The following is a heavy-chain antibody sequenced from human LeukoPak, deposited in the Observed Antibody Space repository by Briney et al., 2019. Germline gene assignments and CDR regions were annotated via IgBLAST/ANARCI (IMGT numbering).Heavy chain of an antibody. Sequence: GGSLTLSCAASGFTVSSNYMSWLRQAPGKGLEGVSVIYSGGSTYYADSVKGRFTISRANSKNTLYLQMNSLRAEDTAVYYCARDLERYDSSGYQSGGQGTLVTVSS. CDR3: ARDLERYDSSGYQS. D-gene: IGHD3-22*01. CDR1: GFTVSSNY. J-gene: IGHJ4*02. CDR2: IYSGGST. V-gene: IGHV3-53*01.